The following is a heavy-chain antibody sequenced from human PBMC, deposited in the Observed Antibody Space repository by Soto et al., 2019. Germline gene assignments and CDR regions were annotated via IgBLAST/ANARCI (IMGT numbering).Heavy chain of an antibody. Sequence: VRLVQSGAEVKKPGSSVKVSCKASGGTFSSYTISRVRQAPGQGLEWMGGIIPIFGTANYAQTFQGRVTITADESTSTAYMELSSLRSEDTAVYYCARARMLGVYYYYGMDVWGQGTTVTVSS. V-gene: IGHV1-69*12. J-gene: IGHJ6*02. CDR3: ARARMLGVYYYYGMDV. CDR2: IIPIFGTA. D-gene: IGHD3-10*02. CDR1: GGTFSSYT.